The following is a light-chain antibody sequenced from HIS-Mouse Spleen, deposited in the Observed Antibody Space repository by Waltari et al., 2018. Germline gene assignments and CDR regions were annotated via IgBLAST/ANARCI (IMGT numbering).Light chain of an antibody. CDR3: CSYAGSYTLV. J-gene: IGLJ2*01. CDR2: DVS. V-gene: IGLV2-11*01. CDR1: SRFVGGYNY. Sequence: QSALTQPRSVSGSPGPSVTISCTRTSRFVGGYNYVSWFHQHPGKAPKLMIYDVSKRPSGVPDRFSGSRSGNTASLTISGLQAEDEADYYCCSYAGSYTLVFGGGTKLTVL.